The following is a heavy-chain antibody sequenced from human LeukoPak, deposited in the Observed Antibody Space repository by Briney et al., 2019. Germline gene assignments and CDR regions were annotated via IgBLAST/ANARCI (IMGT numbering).Heavy chain of an antibody. J-gene: IGHJ4*02. CDR3: ASIVAGGKGHYFEY. V-gene: IGHV4-39*01. CDR1: GGSISSSSYY. Sequence: PSETLSLTCGVSGGSISSSSYYWGWIRQPPGKGLEWIGSIYYDGSTYYNPSLKSRVTISIDTSKNQFSLKLSSVTAADTAVYHCASIVAGGKGHYFEYWDQGTLVTVSS. CDR2: IYYDGST. D-gene: IGHD6-13*01.